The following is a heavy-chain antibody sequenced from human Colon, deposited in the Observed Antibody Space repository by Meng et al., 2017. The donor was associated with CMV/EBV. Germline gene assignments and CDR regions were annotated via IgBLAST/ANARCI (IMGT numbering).Heavy chain of an antibody. CDR1: GFTFSSYW. CDR2: IKQDGSEK. Sequence: GGSLRLSCAASGFTFSSYWMSWVRQAPGKGLEWVANIKQDGSEKYYVDSVKGRFTISRDNAKNSLYLQMNSLRAEDTAVYYCARDSVYYDILTGYWTGGMDVRGQGTTVTVSS. D-gene: IGHD3-9*01. CDR3: ARDSVYYDILTGYWTGGMDV. V-gene: IGHV3-7*01. J-gene: IGHJ6*02.